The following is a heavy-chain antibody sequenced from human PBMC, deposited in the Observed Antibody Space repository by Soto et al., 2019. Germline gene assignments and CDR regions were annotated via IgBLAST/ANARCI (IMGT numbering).Heavy chain of an antibody. V-gene: IGHV4-31*03. CDR1: GDSISSGPYY. Sequence: QVQLQESGPGLVKPSQTLSLTCTVSGDSISSGPYYWSWTRQHPGKGLEWIGYIYYSGSTYYNPSHKSRVTISVDTSKNQFSLKLSSVTAADTAVYYCAREYTSSGYFDFWGQGTLVTVSS. D-gene: IGHD6-13*01. CDR2: IYYSGST. CDR3: AREYTSSGYFDF. J-gene: IGHJ4*02.